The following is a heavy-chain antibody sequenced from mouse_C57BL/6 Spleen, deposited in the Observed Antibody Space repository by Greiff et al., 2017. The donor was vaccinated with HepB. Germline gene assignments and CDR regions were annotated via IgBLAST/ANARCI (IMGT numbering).Heavy chain of an antibody. J-gene: IGHJ2*01. CDR3: ARLPLYSRGYFDY. CDR1: GYSITSGYY. Sequence: EVHLVESGPGLVKPSQSLSLTCSVTGYSITSGYYWNWIRQFPGNKLEWMGYISYDGSNNYNPSLKNRISITRDTSKNQFFLKLNSVTTEDTATYYCARLPLYSRGYFDYWGQGTTLTVSS. CDR2: ISYDGSN. D-gene: IGHD2-1*01. V-gene: IGHV3-6*01.